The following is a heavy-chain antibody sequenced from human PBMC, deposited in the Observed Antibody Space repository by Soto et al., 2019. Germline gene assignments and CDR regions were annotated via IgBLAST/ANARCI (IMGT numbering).Heavy chain of an antibody. Sequence: EVQLLESGGGLVQPGGSLRLSCTASGFTFTNYGMTWVRQTPGKGLEWVSAISGSGTRNGGSYYADFVKGRFHIYRDDSKKTVFLQMNSRTAADAAVYYCANPRDGGGWMAFQYGCQGTQVTVS. D-gene: IGHD3-16*01. CDR3: ANPRDGGGWMAFQY. CDR2: ISGSGTRNGGS. V-gene: IGHV3-23*01. J-gene: IGHJ4*02. CDR1: GFTFTNYG.